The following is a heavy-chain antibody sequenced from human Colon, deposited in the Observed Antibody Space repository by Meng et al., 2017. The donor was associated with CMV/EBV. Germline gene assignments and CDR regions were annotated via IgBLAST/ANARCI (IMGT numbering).Heavy chain of an antibody. Sequence: GESLKISCAATGFIFSNFNMNWVRQAPGKGLEWVSAISGSGGSTYYADSVKGRFTISRDNSKNTLYLQMNSLRAEDTAVYYCAKPHCSGGSCYLVKQNWFDPWGQGTLVTVSS. D-gene: IGHD2-15*01. J-gene: IGHJ5*02. CDR1: GFIFSNFN. CDR2: ISGSGGST. V-gene: IGHV3-23*01. CDR3: AKPHCSGGSCYLVKQNWFDP.